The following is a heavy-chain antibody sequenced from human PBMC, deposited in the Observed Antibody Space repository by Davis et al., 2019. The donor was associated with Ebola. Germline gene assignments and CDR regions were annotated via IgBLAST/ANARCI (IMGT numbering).Heavy chain of an antibody. D-gene: IGHD2-8*01. CDR3: ARHGTDIMTSYFDY. V-gene: IGHV3-33*01. Sequence: GESLKISCAASGFSFNIFAMHWVRQAPGKGLEWVAYHGSNKLYVDAVKGRFTISRDNSKNTLYLQMSSLRAEDPAVYYCARHGTDIMTSYFDYRGQGTRVTGSS. J-gene: IGHJ4*02. CDR2: YHGSNK. CDR1: GFSFNIFA.